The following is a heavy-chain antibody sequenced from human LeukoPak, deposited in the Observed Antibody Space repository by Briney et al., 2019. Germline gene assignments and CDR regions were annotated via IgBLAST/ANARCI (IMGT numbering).Heavy chain of an antibody. V-gene: IGHV3-23*01. CDR2: ISGSGGST. CDR3: AKGPYGGYPDYFDY. D-gene: IGHD4-17*01. CDR1: GFTFSSYA. Sequence: GGSLTLSCPASGFTFSSYAMSWVRQAPGKGLEWVSAISGSGGSTYYADSVKGRFTISRGNSKNTLYLQMNSLRAEDTAVYYCAKGPYGGYPDYFDYWGQGTLVTVSS. J-gene: IGHJ4*02.